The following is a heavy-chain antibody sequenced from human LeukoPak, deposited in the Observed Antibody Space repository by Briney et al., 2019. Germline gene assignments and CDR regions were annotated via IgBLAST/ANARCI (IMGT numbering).Heavy chain of an antibody. Sequence: ASVKVSCKVSGYTLTELSTHWVRQAPGKGLEWMGGFDPEDGETIYAQKFQGRVTMTEDTSTDTAYMELSSLRSEDTAVYYCATSRGGGDILTGPYYGMDVWGQGTTVTVSS. CDR3: ATSRGGGDILTGPYYGMDV. D-gene: IGHD3-9*01. V-gene: IGHV1-24*01. CDR2: FDPEDGET. CDR1: GYTLTELS. J-gene: IGHJ6*02.